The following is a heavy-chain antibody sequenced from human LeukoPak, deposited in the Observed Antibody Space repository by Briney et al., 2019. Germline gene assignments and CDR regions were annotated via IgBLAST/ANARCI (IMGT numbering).Heavy chain of an antibody. CDR2: IYYSGST. CDR3: ARDLYGSGRSYFDY. D-gene: IGHD3-10*01. V-gene: IGHV4-30-4*01. CDR1: GGSISSGDYY. Sequence: SETLSLTCTVSGGSISSGDYYWSWIRQPPGKGLEWIGYIYYSGSTYYNPSLKSRVTISVDTSKNQFSLKLSSVTAADTAVYYCARDLYGSGRSYFDYWGQGTLVTVSS. J-gene: IGHJ4*02.